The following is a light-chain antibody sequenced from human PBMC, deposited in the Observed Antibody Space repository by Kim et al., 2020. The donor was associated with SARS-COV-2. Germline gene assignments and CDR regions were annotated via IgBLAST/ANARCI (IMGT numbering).Light chain of an antibody. Sequence: QSALTQPPSASGSPGQSVTISCTGISSDVGGYKSVSWYQQHPGKAPKLMIYEVSKRPSGVPDRFSGSKSGNTASLTVSGLQAEDEADYYFSSYAGSKVFGGGTQLTVL. CDR2: EVS. CDR1: SSDVGGYKS. V-gene: IGLV2-8*01. CDR3: SSYAGSKV. J-gene: IGLJ3*02.